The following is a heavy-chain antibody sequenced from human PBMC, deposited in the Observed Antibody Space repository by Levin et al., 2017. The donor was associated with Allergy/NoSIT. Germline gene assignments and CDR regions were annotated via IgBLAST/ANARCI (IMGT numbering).Heavy chain of an antibody. Sequence: GESLKISCAASGFTFSSYGMHWVRQAPGKGLEWVAVIWYDGSNKYYADSVKGRFTISRDNSKNTLYLQMNSLRAEDTAVYYCARGGIVVVPAAPDYWGQGTLVTVSS. D-gene: IGHD2-2*01. CDR2: IWYDGSNK. CDR1: GFTFSSYG. V-gene: IGHV3-33*01. CDR3: ARGGIVVVPAAPDY. J-gene: IGHJ4*02.